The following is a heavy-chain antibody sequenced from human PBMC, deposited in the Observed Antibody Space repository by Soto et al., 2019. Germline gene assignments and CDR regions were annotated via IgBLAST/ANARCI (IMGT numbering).Heavy chain of an antibody. J-gene: IGHJ4*02. CDR1: GYTFTDYR. CDR3: ARERGA. D-gene: IGHD1-26*01. Sequence: QVQLVQSGAEVKEPGASVKVSCKASGYTFTDYRMHWVRQAPGQGLEGMGMINPSGGSTSYAQKFQGRVTMTRDTSTSTVCMELSRLRSEDTAVYYCARERGAWGQGTLVTVSS. V-gene: IGHV1-46*01. CDR2: INPSGGST.